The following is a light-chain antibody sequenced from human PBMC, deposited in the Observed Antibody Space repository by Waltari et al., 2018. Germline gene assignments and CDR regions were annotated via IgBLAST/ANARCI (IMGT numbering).Light chain of an antibody. V-gene: IGKV3-20*01. CDR1: QSVRNNY. J-gene: IGKJ1*01. Sequence: EIVLTQSPDTLSLSPGERANLSCRASQSVRNNYLAWYQQTPGQAPRLLIYGGSNRATVISDRFSGSGSGTDFTLTISRLEPEDFTVYYCQQYGSSPRTFGQGTKVE. CDR2: GGS. CDR3: QQYGSSPRT.